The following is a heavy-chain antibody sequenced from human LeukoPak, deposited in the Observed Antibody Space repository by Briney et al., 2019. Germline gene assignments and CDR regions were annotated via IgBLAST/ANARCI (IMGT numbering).Heavy chain of an antibody. D-gene: IGHD2-21*01. J-gene: IGHJ4*02. CDR2: IYTSGST. CDR1: GGSISSGSYY. V-gene: IGHV4-61*09. CDR3: ARDEVIAPPVGPDSYYFDY. Sequence: SETLSLTCTVSGGSISSGSYYWSWIRQPAGKGLEWIGHIYTSGSTNYNPSLKSRVTISVDTSKNQFSLKLSSVTAADTAVYYCARDEVIAPPVGPDSYYFDYWGQGTLVTVSS.